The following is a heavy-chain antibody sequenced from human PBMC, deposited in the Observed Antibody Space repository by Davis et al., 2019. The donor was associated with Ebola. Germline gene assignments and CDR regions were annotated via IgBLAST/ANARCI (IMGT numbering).Heavy chain of an antibody. CDR1: GFTFSNYP. Sequence: PGGSLRLSCAAPGFTFSNYPMSWVRQAPGKGLEWVSLISGSGDYTYHADSVKGRFTISRDNSKNTVYLQMNSLRAEDTAIYYCVKDSSQYSGNYDYFDHWGQGTLVTVSS. CDR2: ISGSGDYT. CDR3: VKDSSQYSGNYDYFDH. D-gene: IGHD1-26*01. V-gene: IGHV3-23*01. J-gene: IGHJ4*02.